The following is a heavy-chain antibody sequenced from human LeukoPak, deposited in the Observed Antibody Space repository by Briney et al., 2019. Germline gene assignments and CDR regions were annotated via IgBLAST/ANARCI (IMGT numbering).Heavy chain of an antibody. D-gene: IGHD2-2*01. CDR2: MNPNSGNT. CDR3: ASKIVVPAAGDAFDI. CDR1: GYTFTSYD. V-gene: IGHV1-8*01. Sequence: ASVKVSCKASGYTFTSYDINWVRQATGQGLEWMGWMNPNSGNTGYAQKFQGRVTMTRNTSISTAYMELSSLRSEDTAVYYCASKIVVPAAGDAFDIWGQGTMVTVSS. J-gene: IGHJ3*02.